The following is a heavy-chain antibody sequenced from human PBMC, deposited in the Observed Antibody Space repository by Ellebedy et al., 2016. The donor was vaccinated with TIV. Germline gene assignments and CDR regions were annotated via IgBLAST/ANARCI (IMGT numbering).Heavy chain of an antibody. D-gene: IGHD7-27*01. CDR3: ARDMAWGNERMNDAFDI. CDR2: ISGSSLTK. CDR1: GFTFSPYS. J-gene: IGHJ3*02. Sequence: GESLKISCAASGFTFSPYSMNWVRQAPGKELEWVSYISGSSLTKFYADSVKGRFTISRDNAGSSLYLQMGSLRVEDTAVYYCARDMAWGNERMNDAFDIWGQGTMVIVSS. V-gene: IGHV3-48*04.